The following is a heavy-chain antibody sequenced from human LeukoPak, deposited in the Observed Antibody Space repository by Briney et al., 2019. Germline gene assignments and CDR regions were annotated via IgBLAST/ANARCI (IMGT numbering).Heavy chain of an antibody. Sequence: GASVKVSCKASGYTFTGYYMHWVRQAPGQGLEWMGRINPNSGGTNYAQKFQGRVTMTRDTSISTAYMELSRLRPDDTAVYYCARYYGSGSYSDYWGQGTLVTVSS. CDR3: ARYYGSGSYSDY. V-gene: IGHV1-2*06. J-gene: IGHJ4*02. D-gene: IGHD3-10*01. CDR1: GYTFTGYY. CDR2: INPNSGGT.